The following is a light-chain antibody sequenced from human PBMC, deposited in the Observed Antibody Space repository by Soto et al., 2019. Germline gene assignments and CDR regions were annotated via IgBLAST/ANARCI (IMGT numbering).Light chain of an antibody. CDR3: QQHFNGPIT. Sequence: EIVLTQSPGTLSLSPGERATLSCRASQSVSSSYLACYQQKPGQAPRLLIYGASNRATDIPARFSGSGSGTDFTLTISSLEPEDFAVYYCQQHFNGPITFGQGTRLEIK. CDR2: GAS. J-gene: IGKJ5*01. CDR1: QSVSSSY. V-gene: IGKV3D-20*02.